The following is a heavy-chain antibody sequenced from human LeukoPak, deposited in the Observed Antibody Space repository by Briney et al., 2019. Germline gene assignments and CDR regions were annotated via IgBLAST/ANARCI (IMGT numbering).Heavy chain of an antibody. V-gene: IGHV3-30*03. Sequence: GGSLRLSCAASGFTFSSYSMNWVRQAPGKGLEWVAIISNDGSNRYYADSVMGRFAFSRDNSKNTLYLQMDSLRAEDTAVYYCVRGKYFDIWLGYYLPGGYYMDVWGKGTTVTVSS. J-gene: IGHJ6*03. D-gene: IGHD3-3*01. CDR2: ISNDGSNR. CDR3: VRGKYFDIWLGYYLPGGYYMDV. CDR1: GFTFSSYS.